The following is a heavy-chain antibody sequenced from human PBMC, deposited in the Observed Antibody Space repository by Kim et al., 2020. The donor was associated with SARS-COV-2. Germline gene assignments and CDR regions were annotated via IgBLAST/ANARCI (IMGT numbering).Heavy chain of an antibody. CDR3: AKDITFHRLGVWYYYYGMDL. Sequence: GGSLRLSCAASGFTFSSYGMHWVRQAPGKGLEWVAVIWYDGSSKYYADSVKGRFTISRDNSKNTLYLQMNSLRAEDTAVYYCAKDITFHRLGVWYYYYGMDLWGQGTTVTVSS. CDR2: IWYDGSSK. D-gene: IGHD3-10*01. V-gene: IGHV3-30*02. J-gene: IGHJ6*02. CDR1: GFTFSSYG.